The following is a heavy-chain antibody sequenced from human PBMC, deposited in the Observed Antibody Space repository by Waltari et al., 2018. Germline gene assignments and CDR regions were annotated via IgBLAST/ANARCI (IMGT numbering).Heavy chain of an antibody. D-gene: IGHD4-4*01. CDR2: IYYSGST. CDR3: ARGTPDSDSNYGDWFDP. Sequence: QVQLQESGPGLVKPSETLSLPCTVSGGSISSYYWRWIRQPPGKGLEWIGYIYYSGSTNYNPSLKSRVTISVDTSKNQFSLKLSSVTAADTAVYYCARGTPDSDSNYGDWFDPWGQGTLVTVSS. V-gene: IGHV4-59*01. CDR1: GGSISSYY. J-gene: IGHJ5*02.